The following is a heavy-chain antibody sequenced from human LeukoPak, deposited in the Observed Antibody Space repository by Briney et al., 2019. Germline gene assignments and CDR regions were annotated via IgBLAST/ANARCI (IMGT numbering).Heavy chain of an antibody. V-gene: IGHV3-23*01. Sequence: PGGSLRLSCAASGYTFSSYAMSWVRQGPGKGLEWVSLISDSGGNAYYADSVKGRFTISRDNSKNTLYLQMNSLRVEDTAIYYCAKDRPEDYWGQGTLVTVSS. J-gene: IGHJ4*02. CDR3: AKDRPEDY. CDR2: ISDSGGNA. CDR1: GYTFSSYA.